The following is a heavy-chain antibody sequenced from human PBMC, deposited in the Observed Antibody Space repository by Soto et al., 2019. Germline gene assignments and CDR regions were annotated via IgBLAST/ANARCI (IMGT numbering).Heavy chain of an antibody. V-gene: IGHV4-59*01. J-gene: IGHJ3*02. CDR3: ARPYYYDSSSESGAFDI. D-gene: IGHD3-22*01. Sequence: SETLSLTCTVSGGSISSYYWSWMRQPPGKGLEWIGYIYYSGSTNYNPSLKSRVTISVDTSKNQFSLKLSSVTAADTAVYYCARPYYYDSSSESGAFDIWGQGTMVTVSS. CDR2: IYYSGST. CDR1: GGSISSYY.